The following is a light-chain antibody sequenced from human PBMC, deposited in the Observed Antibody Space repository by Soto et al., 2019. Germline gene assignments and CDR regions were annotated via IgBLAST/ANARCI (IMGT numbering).Light chain of an antibody. J-gene: IGLJ2*01. V-gene: IGLV1-44*01. Sequence: QSVLTQPPSASGTPGLRVTISCSGSSSNIGANPINWYQQLPGTAPKLLIYNNDQRPSGVPDRFSASKSGTSASLAISGLQSEDEADYYCEAWDDSLYGAVLGGGTKVTVL. CDR2: NND. CDR3: EAWDDSLYGAV. CDR1: SSNIGANP.